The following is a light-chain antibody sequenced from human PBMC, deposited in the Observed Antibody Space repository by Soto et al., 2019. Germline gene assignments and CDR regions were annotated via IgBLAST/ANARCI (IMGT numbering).Light chain of an antibody. J-gene: IGKJ4*01. V-gene: IGKV1-12*01. CDR2: AAS. CDR1: QGISSR. CDR3: QQSNSCTLT. Sequence: DIQMTQSPSSVSASVGDRVTITCRASQGISSRLAWYQQKPGKAPNLLIYAASSLQSGVPSRFSGSGSETDFTLTIGSLQPEDFATYCCQQSNSCTLTFGWWTKVDIK.